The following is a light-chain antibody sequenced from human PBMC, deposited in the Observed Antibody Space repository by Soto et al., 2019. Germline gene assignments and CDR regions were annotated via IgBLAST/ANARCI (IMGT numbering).Light chain of an antibody. J-gene: IGKJ4*01. CDR2: DAS. Sequence: IVLTQSPATLSLSPGERATLSCRASQSVSSNLAWYQQKPGQAPRLLIYDASNRATGIPARFSGSGSGTDFTLTISSLEPEDFAVYYCQQRSDWPQLTFGGGTKVEIK. V-gene: IGKV3-11*01. CDR3: QQRSDWPQLT. CDR1: QSVSSN.